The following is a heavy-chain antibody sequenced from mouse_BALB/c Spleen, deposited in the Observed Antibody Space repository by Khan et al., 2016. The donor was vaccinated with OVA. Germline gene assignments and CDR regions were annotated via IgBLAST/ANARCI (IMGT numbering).Heavy chain of an antibody. Sequence: VQLQQSGPDLVQPGASVKMSCKASGYSFTNYYVNWVKQSHGKSLECIGRVNPNTGNTNYNQKFKGKAILIVDTSSSTAYMELRGLTSRDSSVYYCARGYDFCAYWGQGTLVTVSA. CDR2: VNPNTGNT. J-gene: IGHJ3*01. V-gene: IGHV1-26*01. CDR3: ARGYDFCAY. CDR1: GYSFTNYY. D-gene: IGHD2-14*01.